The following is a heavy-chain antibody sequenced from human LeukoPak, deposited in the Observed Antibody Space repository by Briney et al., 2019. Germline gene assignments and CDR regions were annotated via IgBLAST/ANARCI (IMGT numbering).Heavy chain of an antibody. V-gene: IGHV3-23*01. J-gene: IGHJ6*02. CDR3: TTPRAILTGYDYDGVDV. CDR1: GFTFSSYA. D-gene: IGHD3-9*01. Sequence: GGSLRLSCAASGFTFSSYAVSWVRQAPGKGLEWVSAISGSGGSTYYADSVKGRFTLSRDNSKNTLNLQMNSLKTEDTAVYYCTTPRAILTGYDYDGVDVWGQGTTVTVSS. CDR2: ISGSGGST.